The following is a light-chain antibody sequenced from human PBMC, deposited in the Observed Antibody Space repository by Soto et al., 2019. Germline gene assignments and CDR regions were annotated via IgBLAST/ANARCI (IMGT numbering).Light chain of an antibody. CDR2: DTS. Sequence: VLTQSPATLSLSPGGRATLSCRASEDVALYLAWDQQRPGQAHRLLIYDTSKRATGITARFTGTGSGTDFTLTISSLEAEDFAVYSCQQRVSWPPWTFGQGTKVEIK. J-gene: IGKJ1*01. V-gene: IGKV3-11*01. CDR3: QQRVSWPPWT. CDR1: EDVALY.